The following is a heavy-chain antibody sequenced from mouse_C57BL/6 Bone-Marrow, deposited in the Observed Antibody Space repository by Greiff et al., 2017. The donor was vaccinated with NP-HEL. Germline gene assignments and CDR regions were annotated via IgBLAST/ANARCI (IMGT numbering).Heavy chain of an antibody. Sequence: EVKLVESGEGLVKPGGSLKLSCAASGFTFSSYAMSWVRQTPEKRLEWVAYISSGGDYIYYADTVKGRFTISRDNARNTLYLQMSSLKSEDTAMYYCTRDKESTTVRRYWYFDVWGTGTTVTVSS. CDR1: GFTFSSYA. D-gene: IGHD1-1*01. J-gene: IGHJ1*03. CDR2: ISSGGDYI. CDR3: TRDKESTTVRRYWYFDV. V-gene: IGHV5-9-1*02.